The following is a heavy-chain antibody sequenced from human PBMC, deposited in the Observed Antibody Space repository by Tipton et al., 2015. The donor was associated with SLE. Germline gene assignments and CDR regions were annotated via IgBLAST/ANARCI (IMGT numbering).Heavy chain of an antibody. CDR2: ISGSGGST. D-gene: IGHD3-16*01. V-gene: IGHV3-23*01. J-gene: IGHJ6*02. CDR3: ARGYYYYGMDV. Sequence: SLRLSCADSGFTFSAYTMNWVRQAPGKGLEWVSAISGSGGSTYYADSVKGRFTISRDNSKNTLYLQMNSLRAEDTAVYYCARGYYYYGMDVWGQGTTVTVSS. CDR1: GFTFSAYT.